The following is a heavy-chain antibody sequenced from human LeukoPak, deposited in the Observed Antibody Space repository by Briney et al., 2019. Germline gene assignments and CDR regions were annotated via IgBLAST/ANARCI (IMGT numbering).Heavy chain of an antibody. Sequence: SVKVSCKASGGTFSSYAISWVRQAPGQGLEWMGGIIPIFGTANYAQKFQGRVTITADKSTSTAYMELSSLRSEDTAVYYCARDASSYHHGAFDIWGQGTMVTVSS. J-gene: IGHJ3*02. CDR3: ARDASSYHHGAFDI. V-gene: IGHV1-69*06. D-gene: IGHD6-6*01. CDR2: IIPIFGTA. CDR1: GGTFSSYA.